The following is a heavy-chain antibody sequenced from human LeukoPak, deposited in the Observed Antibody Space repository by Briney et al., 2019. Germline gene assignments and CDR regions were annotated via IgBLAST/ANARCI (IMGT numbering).Heavy chain of an antibody. V-gene: IGHV4-39*01. D-gene: IGHD5-18*01. J-gene: IGHJ2*01. CDR1: GGSISSSSYY. Sequence: SETLSLTCTVSGGSISSSSYYWGWIRQPPGTGLEWIGSIYYSGSTYYNPSLKSRVTISVDTSKNQFSLKLSSVTAADTAVYYCASPGRIQLWSRQFDWYFDLWGRGTLVTVSS. CDR3: ASPGRIQLWSRQFDWYFDL. CDR2: IYYSGST.